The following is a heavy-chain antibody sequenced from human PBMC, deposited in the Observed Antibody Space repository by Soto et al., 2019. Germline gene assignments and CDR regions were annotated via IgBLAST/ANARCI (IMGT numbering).Heavy chain of an antibody. Sequence: SVKVSCKASGGTFSSYRINWVLQAPGQGLEWVGGIVPIYRTADYAQKFQGRVTITADESARTAYLEVRSLKSQDTAVYYCARDSGAKLSSSWGQGTLVTVSS. CDR1: GGTFSSYR. V-gene: IGHV1-69*13. J-gene: IGHJ4*02. CDR3: ARDSGAKLSSS. CDR2: IVPIYRTA. D-gene: IGHD6-13*01.